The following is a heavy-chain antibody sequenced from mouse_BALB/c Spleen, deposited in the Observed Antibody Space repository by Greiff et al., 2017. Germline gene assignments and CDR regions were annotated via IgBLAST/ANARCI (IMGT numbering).Heavy chain of an antibody. CDR2: ILPGSGST. Sequence: VQVVESGAELMKPGASVKISCKATGYTFSSYWIEWVKQRPGHGLEWIGEILPGSGSTNYNEKFKGKATFTADTSSNTAYMQLSSLTSEDSAVYYCARGEGYDDWFAYWGQGTLVTVSA. CDR3: ARGEGYDDWFAY. V-gene: IGHV1-9*01. D-gene: IGHD2-2*01. CDR1: GYTFSSYW. J-gene: IGHJ3*01.